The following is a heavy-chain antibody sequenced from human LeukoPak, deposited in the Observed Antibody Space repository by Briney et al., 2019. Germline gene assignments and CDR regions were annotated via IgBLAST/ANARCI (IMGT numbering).Heavy chain of an antibody. CDR3: ARDGGLRTNGVCSP. D-gene: IGHD2-8*01. CDR2: ISGSGGST. V-gene: IGHV3-23*01. J-gene: IGHJ5*02. CDR1: GFTFSSYA. Sequence: GGSLRLSCAASGFTFSSYAMSWVRQAPGKGLEWVSAISGSGGSTHYADSVKGRFTISRDNSKNTLYLQMNSLRAEDTAVYYCARDGGLRTNGVCSPWGQGTLVTVSS.